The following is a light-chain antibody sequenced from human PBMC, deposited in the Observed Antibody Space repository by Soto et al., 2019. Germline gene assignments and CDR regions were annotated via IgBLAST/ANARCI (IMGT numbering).Light chain of an antibody. V-gene: IGKV1-27*01. J-gene: IGKJ1*01. CDR3: HKYYSAPET. CDR2: AAS. CDR1: QGISSY. Sequence: DIQMTQSPSSLSASVGDRVTITCRASQGISSYLAWYQQKPGKVPKLLIYAASTLQSGVPSRFSGSGSGTDFTLTISSLQPEDVATYYCHKYYSAPETFGQGTKVEIK.